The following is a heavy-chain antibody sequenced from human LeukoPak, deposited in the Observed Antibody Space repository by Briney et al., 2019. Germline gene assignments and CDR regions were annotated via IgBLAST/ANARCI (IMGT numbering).Heavy chain of an antibody. V-gene: IGHV3-11*06. CDR3: ARGGGYYFDY. D-gene: IGHD4-23*01. CDR2: ISSSSSHT. Sequence: GGSLRLSCAASGFTFSDYYMSWIRQAPGKGLEWLSYISSSSSHTNYADSVKGRFIISRDNAKNSLYLQMNSLRAEDTAVYYCARGGGYYFDYWGQGTLVTVSS. CDR1: GFTFSDYY. J-gene: IGHJ4*02.